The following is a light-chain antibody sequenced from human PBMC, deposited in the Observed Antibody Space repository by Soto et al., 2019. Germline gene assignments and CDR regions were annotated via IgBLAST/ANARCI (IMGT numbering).Light chain of an antibody. CDR2: DAS. CDR1: QSVSSY. Sequence: EIVLTRSPATLSLSPGERATLSCRASQSVSSYLAWYQQKPGQAPRLLIYDASNRATGIPARFSGSGSGTDFTLTISSLEPEDFAVYYCQQRSNLPPITFGQGTRLEIK. V-gene: IGKV3-11*01. J-gene: IGKJ5*01. CDR3: QQRSNLPPIT.